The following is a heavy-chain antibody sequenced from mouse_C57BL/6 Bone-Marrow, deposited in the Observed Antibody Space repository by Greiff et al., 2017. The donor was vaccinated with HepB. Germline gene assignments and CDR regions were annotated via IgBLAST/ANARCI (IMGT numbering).Heavy chain of an antibody. J-gene: IGHJ4*01. CDR2: ISSGGSYT. Sequence: EVKLVESGGDLVKPGGSLKLSCAASGFTFSSYGMSWVRQTPDKRLEWVATISSGGSYTYYPDSVKGRFTISRDNAKNTLYLQMSSLKSEDTAMYYCARRTTVVARGYAMDYWGQGTSVTVSS. CDR3: ARRTTVVARGYAMDY. D-gene: IGHD1-1*01. CDR1: GFTFSSYG. V-gene: IGHV5-6*02.